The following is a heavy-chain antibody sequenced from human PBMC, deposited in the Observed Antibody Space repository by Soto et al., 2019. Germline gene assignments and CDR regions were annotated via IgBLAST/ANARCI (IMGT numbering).Heavy chain of an antibody. CDR1: GGTFSTYT. CDR3: ARDKGYGELDH. D-gene: IGHD4-17*01. CDR2: IIPIVGGA. Sequence: QVHLVQSGAEVKKPGSSVKVSCRASGGTFSTYTISWVRQVPGQGLEWMGKIIPIVGGADYAQEFQGRVTITADKATSTAYMVLSSLRSDDTALYSCARDKGYGELDHWGQGILVTVSS. J-gene: IGHJ4*02. V-gene: IGHV1-69*08.